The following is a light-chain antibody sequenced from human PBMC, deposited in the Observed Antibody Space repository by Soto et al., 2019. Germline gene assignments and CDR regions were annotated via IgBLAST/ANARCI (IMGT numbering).Light chain of an antibody. V-gene: IGLV2-14*01. Sequence: QSVLTQPASVSGSPGQSITISCTGTTSDVGGYNFVSWYQLHPGKAPKLMIFEVSNRPSGVSNRFSGSKSGNTASLTISGLQAEDEADDYCSSYTSSGTRVFGTGTKVTVL. J-gene: IGLJ1*01. CDR2: EVS. CDR3: SSYTSSGTRV. CDR1: TSDVGGYNF.